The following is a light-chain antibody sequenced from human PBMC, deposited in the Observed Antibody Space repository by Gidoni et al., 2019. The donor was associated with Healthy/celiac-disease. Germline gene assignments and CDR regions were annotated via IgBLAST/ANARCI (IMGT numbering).Light chain of an antibody. CDR3: QQYGSSPYT. CDR2: GAS. Sequence: EMVLTQSQGTLSLSPGERATLSCRASQSVSSSYLAWYQQKPGQAPRLLIYGASSRATGIPDRFSGSGSGTDFTLTISRLEPEDFAVYYCQQYGSSPYTFGQXTKLEIK. CDR1: QSVSSSY. V-gene: IGKV3-20*01. J-gene: IGKJ2*01.